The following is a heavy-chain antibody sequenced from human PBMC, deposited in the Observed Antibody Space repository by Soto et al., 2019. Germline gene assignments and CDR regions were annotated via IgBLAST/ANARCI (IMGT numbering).Heavy chain of an antibody. CDR2: ISGSGGST. J-gene: IGHJ5*02. V-gene: IGHV3-23*01. D-gene: IGHD3-3*01. CDR3: AKDRGYDFWSGHNWFDP. CDR1: GFTFSSYA. Sequence: GGSLRLSCAASGFTFSSYAMSWVRQAPGKGLEWVSAISGSGGSTYYADSVKGRFTISRDNSKNTLYLQMNSLRAEDTAVYYCAKDRGYDFWSGHNWFDPWGQGTLVTVSS.